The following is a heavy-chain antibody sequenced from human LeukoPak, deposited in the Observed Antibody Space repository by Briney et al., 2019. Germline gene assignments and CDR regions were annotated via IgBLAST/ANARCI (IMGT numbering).Heavy chain of an antibody. Sequence: GGSLRLSCAASGFTFDDYAMHWVRQAPGKGLEWDSGISWNSGSIGYADSVKGRFTISRDNAKNSLYLQMNSLRAEDTALYYCAKDLDETHYYGMDVWGQGTTVTVSS. CDR3: AKDLDETHYYGMDV. V-gene: IGHV3-9*01. CDR1: GFTFDDYA. J-gene: IGHJ6*02. D-gene: IGHD2-2*03. CDR2: ISWNSGSI.